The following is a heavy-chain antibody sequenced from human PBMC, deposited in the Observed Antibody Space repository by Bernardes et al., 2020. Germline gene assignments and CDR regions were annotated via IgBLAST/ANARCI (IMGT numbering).Heavy chain of an antibody. CDR1: GGTFSSYA. Sequence: SVKVSCKASGGTFSSYAISWVRQAPGQGLEWMGGIIPIFGTANYAQKFQGRVTITADKSTSTAYMELSSLRSEDTAVYYCAVYDFWSGHRRHYYYYMDVWGKGTTVTVSS. CDR3: AVYDFWSGHRRHYYYYMDV. J-gene: IGHJ6*03. CDR2: IIPIFGTA. D-gene: IGHD3-3*01. V-gene: IGHV1-69*06.